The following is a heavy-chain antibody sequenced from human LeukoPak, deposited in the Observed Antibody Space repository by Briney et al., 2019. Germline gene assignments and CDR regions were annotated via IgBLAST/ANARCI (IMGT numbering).Heavy chain of an antibody. Sequence: SQTLSLTCAISGDSVSSNSAAWNWIRQSPSRGLEWLGRTYYRSKWYNDYAVSVKSRMTFNADTPKNQLSLHLNSVTPEDTAVYYCARWFDYWGQGTLVTVST. CDR1: GDSVSSNSAA. CDR3: ARWFDY. V-gene: IGHV6-1*01. J-gene: IGHJ4*02. CDR2: TYYRSKWYN.